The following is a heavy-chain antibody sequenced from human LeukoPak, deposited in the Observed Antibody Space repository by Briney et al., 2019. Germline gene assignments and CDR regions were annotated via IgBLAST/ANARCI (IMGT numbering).Heavy chain of an antibody. CDR1: GFTFSTSA. V-gene: IGHV3-21*06. CDR3: ATSGRPQDSSGYYYYAY. Sequence: GESLRLSCSASGFTFSTSALSWVRQAPGKALEWVSSINPRSNFIDYAGSVRGRFTISRDNARNSLYLQMNSLRAEDTAVYHCATSGRPQDSSGYYYYAYWGQGTLVTVSS. D-gene: IGHD3-22*01. J-gene: IGHJ4*02. CDR2: INPRSNFI.